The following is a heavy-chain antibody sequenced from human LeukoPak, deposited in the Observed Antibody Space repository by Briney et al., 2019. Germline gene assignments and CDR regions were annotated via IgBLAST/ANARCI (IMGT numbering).Heavy chain of an antibody. V-gene: IGHV3-21*01. Sequence: GGSLRLSCAASGFTFSSYSMNWVRQAPGKGLEWVSSISSSSSYIYYADSVKGRFTISRDNAKNSLYLQMNSLRAEDTAVYYCARDFTSLIVGATTSDYWGQGTLVTVSS. D-gene: IGHD1-26*01. CDR1: GFTFSSYS. CDR3: ARDFTSLIVGATTSDY. CDR2: ISSSSSYI. J-gene: IGHJ4*02.